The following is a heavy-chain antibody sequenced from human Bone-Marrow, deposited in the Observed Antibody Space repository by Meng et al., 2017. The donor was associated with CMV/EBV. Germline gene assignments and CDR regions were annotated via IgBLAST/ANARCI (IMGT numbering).Heavy chain of an antibody. CDR3: ARGLNDFWSGYYVDY. CDR1: GGSFSGYY. V-gene: IGHV4-34*01. CDR2: INHSGST. J-gene: IGHJ4*02. Sequence: SQTLSLTCAVYGGSFSGYYWSWIRQPPGKGLEWIGEINHSGSTNYNPSLKSRVTISVDTSKNQFSLKLSSVTAADTAVYYCARGLNDFWSGYYVDYWCQGTLVTVSS. D-gene: IGHD3-3*01.